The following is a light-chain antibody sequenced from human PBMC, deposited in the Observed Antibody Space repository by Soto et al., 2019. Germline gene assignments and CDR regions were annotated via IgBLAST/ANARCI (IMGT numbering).Light chain of an antibody. V-gene: IGLV2-8*01. CDR1: SSDVGAYNF. CDR2: GVT. CDR3: SSYAGSSDIV. Sequence: QSVLTQPPAASGSPGQSVTISCTGTSSDVGAYNFVSWYQQHPGRAPKLIISGVTNRPSGVPDRFSGSKSGNTASLTVSGLQADDEADYYCSSYAGSSDIVFGTGTKVPS. J-gene: IGLJ1*01.